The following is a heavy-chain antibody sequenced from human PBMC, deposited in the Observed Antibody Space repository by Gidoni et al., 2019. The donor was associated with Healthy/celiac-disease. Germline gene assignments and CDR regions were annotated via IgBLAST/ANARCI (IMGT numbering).Heavy chain of an antibody. D-gene: IGHD5-12*01. Sequence: EVQLVESGGGLVQPVGSLRLSCAASGFTFSDHYMDWVRQAPGKGLEWVGRTRNKAKSYTTEYAASVKGRFTISRDDSKNSMYLQMNSLKTEDTAVYYCAGGYSGYELRTLGLVYWGQGTLVTVSS. CDR2: TRNKAKSYTT. CDR3: AGGYSGYELRTLGLVY. CDR1: GFTFSDHY. V-gene: IGHV3-72*01. J-gene: IGHJ4*02.